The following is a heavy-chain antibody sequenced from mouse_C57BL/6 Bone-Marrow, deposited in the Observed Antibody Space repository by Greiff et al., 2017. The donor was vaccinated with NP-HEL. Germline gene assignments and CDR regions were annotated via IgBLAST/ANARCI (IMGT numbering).Heavy chain of an antibody. D-gene: IGHD2-5*01. J-gene: IGHJ4*01. CDR2: IYPGSGST. V-gene: IGHV1-55*01. CDR3: ARRSNYPYAMDS. CDR1: GYTFTSYW. Sequence: QVQLKQPGAELVKPGASVKMSCKASGYTFTSYWITWVKQRPGQGLEWIGDIYPGSGSTNYNEKFKSKATLTVDTSSSTAYMQLSSLTSEDSAVYYCARRSNYPYAMDSWGQVTSVTVSS.